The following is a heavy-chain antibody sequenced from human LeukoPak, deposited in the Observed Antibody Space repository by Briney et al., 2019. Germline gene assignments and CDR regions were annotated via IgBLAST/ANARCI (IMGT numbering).Heavy chain of an antibody. J-gene: IGHJ3*02. CDR3: ARDGVLRYFGPTYAFDI. CDR2: ISRTSSYI. V-gene: IGHV3-21*01. D-gene: IGHD3-9*01. CDR1: GFSFSSYS. Sequence: PGGSLRLSCAASGFSFSSYSMNWVRQAPGKGLEWVSSISRTSSYIYYADSVKGRFTISRDNAKNSLYLQMNSLRAEDTAVYYCARDGVLRYFGPTYAFDIWGQGTMVTVSS.